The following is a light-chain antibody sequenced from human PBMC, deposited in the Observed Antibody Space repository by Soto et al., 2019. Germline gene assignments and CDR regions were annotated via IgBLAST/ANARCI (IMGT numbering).Light chain of an antibody. Sequence: EIVMTQSPATLSVSPGERATLSCRASQSVSSNLAWYQQKPGQAPKLLIYGASTRATGIPARFSSSGSGTEFTLTISRLQPEDLEFYYCQQYNKCTQTFGQGTKLEIK. V-gene: IGKV3-15*01. CDR2: GAS. J-gene: IGKJ1*01. CDR1: QSVSSN. CDR3: QQYNKCTQT.